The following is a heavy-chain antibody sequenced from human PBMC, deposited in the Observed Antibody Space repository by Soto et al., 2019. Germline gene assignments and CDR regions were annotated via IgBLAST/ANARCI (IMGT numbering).Heavy chain of an antibody. CDR1: GFAFSDYF. CDR3: ARVGVYFGEPSDA. D-gene: IGHD3-10*01. J-gene: IGHJ5*02. Sequence: GGSLRLSCAASGFAFSDYFMTWIRQAPGKGLESVSYITSSGSPIYYADSVKGRFTISRDNAKNSLFLQMNSLRVDDTAVYFCARVGVYFGEPSDAWGPGTLATL. CDR2: ITSSGSPI. V-gene: IGHV3-11*01.